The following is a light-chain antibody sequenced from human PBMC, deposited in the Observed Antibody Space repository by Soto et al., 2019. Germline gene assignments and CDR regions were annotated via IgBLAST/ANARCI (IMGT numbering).Light chain of an antibody. V-gene: IGLV2-14*01. CDR3: SSYTSSITRV. Sequence: QSALTQPASVSGSPGQSITISCTGTSGDVGGYNYVSWYQHHPGKAPKLMIYEVSHRPSGVSNRFSGSKSGNTASLTISGLQAEDEADYYCSSYTSSITRVFGTGTKLTVL. J-gene: IGLJ1*01. CDR1: SGDVGGYNY. CDR2: EVS.